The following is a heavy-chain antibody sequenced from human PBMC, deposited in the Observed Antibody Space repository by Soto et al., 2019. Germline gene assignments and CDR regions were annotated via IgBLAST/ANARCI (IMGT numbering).Heavy chain of an antibody. J-gene: IGHJ4*02. Sequence: SETLSLTCTVSGGSISSSSYYWGWIRQPPGKGLEWIGSIYYSGSTYYNPSLKSRVTISVDTSKNQFSLKLSSVTAADTAVYYCARGVATMMYFDYWGQGTLVTVSS. CDR3: ARGVATMMYFDY. D-gene: IGHD5-12*01. CDR1: GGSISSSSYY. V-gene: IGHV4-39*01. CDR2: IYYSGST.